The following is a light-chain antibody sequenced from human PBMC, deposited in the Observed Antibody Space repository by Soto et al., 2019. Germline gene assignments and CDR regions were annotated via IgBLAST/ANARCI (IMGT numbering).Light chain of an antibody. Sequence: AIQMTQSPSSLSASVGDRVTITCRASQGIGNDLGWYQQRPGKAPKLLIYAASSLQSGVPSRFSGSGSGTDFTLTTSSLQPEDFATYYCLQHYNFPYTFGQGTKLEIK. CDR3: LQHYNFPYT. CDR1: QGIGND. V-gene: IGKV1-6*01. CDR2: AAS. J-gene: IGKJ2*01.